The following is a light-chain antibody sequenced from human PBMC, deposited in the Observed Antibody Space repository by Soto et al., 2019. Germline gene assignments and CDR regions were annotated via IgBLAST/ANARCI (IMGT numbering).Light chain of an antibody. J-gene: IGKJ5*01. CDR3: QQRNNWPPIT. CDR1: QSVSSSY. Sequence: IVMTHSPATLSVSPWERATLSFRPSQSVSSSYLAWYQQKPGQAPRLLIYDASNRATGVPARFSGSGSGTDFTLTISSLEPEDFALYYCQQRNNWPPITFGQGTRLEIK. CDR2: DAS. V-gene: IGKV3D-20*02.